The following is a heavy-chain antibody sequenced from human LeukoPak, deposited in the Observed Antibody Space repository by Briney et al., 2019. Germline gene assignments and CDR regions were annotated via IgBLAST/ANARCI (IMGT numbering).Heavy chain of an antibody. V-gene: IGHV1-69*01. D-gene: IGHD3-3*01. CDR2: IIPIFGTA. Sequence: SVKVSCKASGGTFSSYAISWVRQAPGQGLEWMGGIIPIFGTANYAQKFQGRVTITADESTSTAYMELSSLRSEDTAVYYCARSGEYYDFWSGSYYGMDVWGQGTTVTVSS. CDR1: GGTFSSYA. CDR3: ARSGEYYDFWSGSYYGMDV. J-gene: IGHJ6*02.